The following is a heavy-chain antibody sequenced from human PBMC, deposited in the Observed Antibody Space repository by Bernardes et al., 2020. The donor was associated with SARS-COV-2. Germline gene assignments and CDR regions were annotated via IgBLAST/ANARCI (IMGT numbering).Heavy chain of an antibody. V-gene: IGHV3-66*01. D-gene: IGHD6-13*01. J-gene: IGHJ4*02. CDR2: IYSGGSA. CDR1: GLIVTDNY. Sequence: GGSLRLSCAVTGLIVTDNYMNWVRQAPGKGLEWLSVIYSGGSASYADSVKDRFTISRDNSKNTLYLQMNSLRVEDTAVYFCPRGGGSSWDFYFDYWGQGTRVTVSP. CDR3: PRGGGSSWDFYFDY.